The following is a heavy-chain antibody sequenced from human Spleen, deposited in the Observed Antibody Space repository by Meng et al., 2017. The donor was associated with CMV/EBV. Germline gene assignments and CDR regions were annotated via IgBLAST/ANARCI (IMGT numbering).Heavy chain of an antibody. D-gene: IGHD4-23*01. Sequence: GSLRLSCTVSGGFISSYYWSWIRQPPGKGLEWIGYIYYSGSTNYNPSLKSRVTISVDTSKNQFSLKLSSVTAADTAVYYCARVRTYGGNSEDWFDPWGQGTLVTVSS. CDR1: GGFISSYY. CDR3: ARVRTYGGNSEDWFDP. CDR2: IYYSGST. J-gene: IGHJ5*02. V-gene: IGHV4-59*01.